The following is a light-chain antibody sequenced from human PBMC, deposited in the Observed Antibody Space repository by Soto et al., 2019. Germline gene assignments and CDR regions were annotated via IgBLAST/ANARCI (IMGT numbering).Light chain of an antibody. J-gene: IGKJ4*01. Sequence: EIVMTQSPATLSVSPGERATLSCRASQSVSSNLAWYQQKPGQAPRLLIYAASSRATGIPDRFSGSGYGTEFTLTISSLQPEDVATYYCQKYNTAPLTFGGGTKVDIK. CDR1: QSVSSN. CDR3: QKYNTAPLT. CDR2: AAS. V-gene: IGKV3D-15*01.